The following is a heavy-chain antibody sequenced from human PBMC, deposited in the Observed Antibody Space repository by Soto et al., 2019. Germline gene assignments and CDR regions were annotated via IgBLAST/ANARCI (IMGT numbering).Heavy chain of an antibody. V-gene: IGHV4-31*03. CDR2: IYYSGST. J-gene: IGHJ6*02. D-gene: IGHD4-4*01. CDR1: GGSISSGGYY. CDR3: ASSDYSNYIHYGMDV. Sequence: QVQLQESGPGLVKPSQTLSLTCTVSGGSISSGGYYWSWIRQHPGKGLEWIGYIYYSGSTYYNPSLQSRVTISVDTSKNQFSLKLSSVTAADTAVYYCASSDYSNYIHYGMDVWGQGTTVTVSS.